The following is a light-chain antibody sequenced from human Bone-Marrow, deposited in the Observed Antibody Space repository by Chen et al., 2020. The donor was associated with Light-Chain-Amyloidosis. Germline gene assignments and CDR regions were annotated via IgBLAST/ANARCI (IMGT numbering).Light chain of an antibody. CDR2: GAS. J-gene: IGKJ3*01. CDR1: QSINYK. CDR3: QQYNNWPGT. V-gene: IGKV3-15*01. Sequence: ELVMTQSPATLSVSPGERATLSCRASQSINYKLAWYQHKPGQAPRLLIDGASTRATGIPARFSGSGSGTEFTLTISSMESEDVAIYYCQQYNNWPGTFGLGTKVDIK.